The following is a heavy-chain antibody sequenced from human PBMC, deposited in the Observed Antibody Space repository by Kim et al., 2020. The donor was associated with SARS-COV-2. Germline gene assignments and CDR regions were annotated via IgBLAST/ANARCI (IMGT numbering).Heavy chain of an antibody. CDR1: GFTFSSYA. Sequence: GGSLRLSCAASGFTFSSYAMSWVRQAPGKGLEWVSAISGSVGSTYYADSVKGRFTISRDNSKNTLYLQMNSLRAEDTAVYYCAKDRVQDIVVVVAATGIGHDYWGQGTLVTVAS. V-gene: IGHV3-23*01. CDR3: AKDRVQDIVVVVAATGIGHDY. J-gene: IGHJ4*02. D-gene: IGHD2-15*01. CDR2: ISGSVGST.